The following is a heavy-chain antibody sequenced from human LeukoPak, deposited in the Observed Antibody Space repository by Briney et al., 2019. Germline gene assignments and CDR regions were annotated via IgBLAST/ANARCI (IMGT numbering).Heavy chain of an antibody. CDR3: ARRGAVGVITSAFDI. D-gene: IGHD3-22*01. Sequence: GASVKVSCKASGYTFTSYYMHWVRQAPGQGLEWMGIINPSGGSTSYAQKFQGRVTMTRDTSISTAYMELSRLRSDDTAVYYCARRGAVGVITSAFDIWGQGTMVIVSS. J-gene: IGHJ3*02. CDR1: GYTFTSYY. V-gene: IGHV1-46*01. CDR2: INPSGGST.